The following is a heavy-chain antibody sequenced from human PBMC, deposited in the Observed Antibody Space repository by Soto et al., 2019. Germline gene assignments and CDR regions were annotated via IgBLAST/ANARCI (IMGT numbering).Heavy chain of an antibody. CDR1: GFTVSSNY. Sequence: GGSLRLSCAASGFTVSSNYMSWVRQAPGKGLEWVSVIYSGGSTYYADSVKGRFTISRHNSKNTLYLQMNSLRAEDTAVYYCARDAYYYGSGSYYDYWGQGTLVTVSS. CDR2: IYSGGST. V-gene: IGHV3-66*01. CDR3: ARDAYYYGSGSYYDY. J-gene: IGHJ4*02. D-gene: IGHD3-10*01.